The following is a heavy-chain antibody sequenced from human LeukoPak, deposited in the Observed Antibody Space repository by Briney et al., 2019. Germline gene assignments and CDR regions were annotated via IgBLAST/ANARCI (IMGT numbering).Heavy chain of an antibody. CDR2: IYYSGST. V-gene: IGHV4-61*08. J-gene: IGHJ4*02. CDR3: ARERISSSLLDY. Sequence: SQTLSLACTVSGGSISSGGYYWSWIRQPPGKGLEWIGYIYYSGSTNYNPSLKSRVTISVDTSKNQFSLKLSSVTAADTAVYYCARERISSSLLDYWGQGTLVTVSS. CDR1: GGSISSGGYY. D-gene: IGHD6-6*01.